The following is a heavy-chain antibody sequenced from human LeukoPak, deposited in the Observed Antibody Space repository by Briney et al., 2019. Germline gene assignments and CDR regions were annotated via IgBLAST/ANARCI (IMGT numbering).Heavy chain of an antibody. V-gene: IGHV3-30*02. CDR2: IRYDGSNK. CDR1: GFTFSSYG. J-gene: IGHJ6*02. D-gene: IGHD3-10*01. CDR3: AKDELWFGESHYYYGMDV. Sequence: GGSLRLSCAASGFTFSSYGMHWVRQAPGKGLERVVIIRYDGSNKYYADSVKGRFTISRDNSKNTLYLQMNSLRAEDTAVYYCAKDELWFGESHYYYGMDVWGQGTTVTVSS.